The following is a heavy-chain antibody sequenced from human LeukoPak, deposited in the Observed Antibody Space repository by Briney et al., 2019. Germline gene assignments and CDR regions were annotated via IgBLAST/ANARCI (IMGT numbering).Heavy chain of an antibody. CDR3: ASGYCSSTSCLLFDY. J-gene: IGHJ4*02. V-gene: IGHV4-39*01. D-gene: IGHD2-2*01. CDR2: IYYSGST. CDR1: GGSISSSSYY. Sequence: SETLSLTCTVSGGSISSSSYYWGWIRQPPGKGLEWIGSIYYSGSTYYNPSLKSRVTISVDTSKNQFSLELSSVTAADTAVYYCASGYCSSTSCLLFDYWGQGTLVTVSS.